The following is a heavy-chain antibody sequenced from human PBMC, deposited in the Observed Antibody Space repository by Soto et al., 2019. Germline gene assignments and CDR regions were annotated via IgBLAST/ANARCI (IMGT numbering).Heavy chain of an antibody. CDR1: GGSISSYY. D-gene: IGHD3-10*01. Sequence: QVQLQESGPGLVKPSETLSLTCTVSGGSISSYYWSWIRQPPGKGLAWIGYIYYSGSTNYNPSLKSRVTISVDTSKNQCSLKLSSVTAADTAVYYCARGERWFGDNNWFDPWGQGTLVTVSS. CDR2: IYYSGST. CDR3: ARGERWFGDNNWFDP. J-gene: IGHJ5*02. V-gene: IGHV4-59*01.